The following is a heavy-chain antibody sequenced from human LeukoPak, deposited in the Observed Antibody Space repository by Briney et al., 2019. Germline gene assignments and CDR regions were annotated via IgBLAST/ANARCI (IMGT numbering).Heavy chain of an antibody. V-gene: IGHV3-33*01. CDR2: TWYDGSNK. CDR3: ARDRVYYDLWSGFDY. D-gene: IGHD3-3*01. CDR1: GFTYSNYG. Sequence: PGRCLRLSCVASGFTYSNYGMHWVRQAPGRGREWVAVTWYDGSNKYYADSVKGRFPISTNHSKNTLYLQMNSLRAEDTAVYYCARDRVYYDLWSGFDYWGQGTLVTVSS. J-gene: IGHJ4*02.